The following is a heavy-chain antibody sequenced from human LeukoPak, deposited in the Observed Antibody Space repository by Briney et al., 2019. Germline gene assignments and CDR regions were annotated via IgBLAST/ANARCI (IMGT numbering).Heavy chain of an antibody. CDR2: INHSGST. CDR1: GGSISSGGYY. Sequence: SETLSLTCTVSGGSISSGGYYWSWIRQPPGKGLEWIGEINHSGSTNYNPSLKSRVTISVDTSKNQFSLKLSSVTAADTAVYYCARRRSFDYWGQGTLVTVSS. J-gene: IGHJ4*02. V-gene: IGHV4-39*07. CDR3: ARRRSFDY.